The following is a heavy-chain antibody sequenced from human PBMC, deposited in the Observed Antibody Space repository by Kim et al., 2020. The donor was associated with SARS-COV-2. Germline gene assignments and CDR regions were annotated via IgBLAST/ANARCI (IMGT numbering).Heavy chain of an antibody. J-gene: IGHJ4*02. CDR1: GGSISSGGYY. CDR2: IYYSGST. CDR3: ARGKGGVSYGSGSYYNLGDFDY. Sequence: SETLSLTCTVSGGSISSGGYYWSWIRQHPGKGLEWIGYIYYSGSTYYNPSLKSRVTISVDTSKNQFSLKLSSVTAADTAVYYCARGKGGVSYGSGSYYNLGDFDYWGQGTLVTVSS. D-gene: IGHD3-10*01. V-gene: IGHV4-31*03.